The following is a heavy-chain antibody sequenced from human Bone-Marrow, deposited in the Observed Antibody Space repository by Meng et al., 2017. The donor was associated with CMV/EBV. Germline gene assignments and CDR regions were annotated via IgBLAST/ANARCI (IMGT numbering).Heavy chain of an antibody. CDR2: IKKDGTNT. J-gene: IGHJ4*02. V-gene: IGHV3-74*03. D-gene: IGHD5-18*01. CDR3: TYMSPGH. Sequence: SLSLSCNNSGFTVSGDWMLWVRQAPGKGLEWVSLIKKDGTNTKYADSVKGRFTVSRDNAKNTMYLQMNRLRAEDTALYYCTYMSPGHWGQGTLVTVSS. CDR1: GFTVSGDW.